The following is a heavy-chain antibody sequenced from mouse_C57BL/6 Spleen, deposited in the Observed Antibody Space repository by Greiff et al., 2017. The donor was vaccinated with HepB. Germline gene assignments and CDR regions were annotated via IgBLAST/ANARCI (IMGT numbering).Heavy chain of an antibody. CDR1: GYTFTDYN. CDR2: INPNNGGT. CDR3: ARGLRRAYYFDY. Sequence: VQLKESGPELVKPGASVKMSCKASGYTFTDYNMHWVKQSHGKSLEWIGYINPNNGGTSYNQKFKGKATLTVNKSSSTAYMELRSLTSEDSAVYYCARGLRRAYYFDYWGQGTTLTVSS. V-gene: IGHV1-22*01. J-gene: IGHJ2*01. D-gene: IGHD2-2*01.